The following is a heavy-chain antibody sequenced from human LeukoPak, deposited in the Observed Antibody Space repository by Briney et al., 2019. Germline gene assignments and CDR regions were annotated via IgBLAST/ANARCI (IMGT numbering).Heavy chain of an antibody. CDR2: IYYSGST. V-gene: IGHV4-31*03. D-gene: IGHD3-22*01. J-gene: IGHJ4*02. CDR3: ARDRDSSGYYSG. CDR1: GGSISSGGYY. Sequence: SQTLSLTCTVSGGSISSGGYYWSWIRQHPGKGLEWIGYIYYSGSTYYNPSLKSRVTISVDTSKNQFSLKLSSVTAADTAVYYCARDRDSSGYYSGWAQGTLVTVSP.